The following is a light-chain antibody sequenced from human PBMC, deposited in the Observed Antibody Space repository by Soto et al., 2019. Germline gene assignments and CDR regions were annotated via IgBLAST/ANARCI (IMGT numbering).Light chain of an antibody. V-gene: IGKV3-20*01. CDR3: QQYGSSSIT. Sequence: EIVLTHSPGTLSLSPGERATLSCRASQSVYNNYLAWYQLKPGQAPRLVIYDASSRATGIPDRFSGSGSGTDFTLTISSLEPEDFAVYYCQQYGSSSITFGQGTRLEIK. CDR2: DAS. J-gene: IGKJ5*01. CDR1: QSVYNNY.